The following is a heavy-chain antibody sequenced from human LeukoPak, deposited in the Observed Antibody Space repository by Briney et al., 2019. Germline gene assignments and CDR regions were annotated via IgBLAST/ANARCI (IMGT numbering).Heavy chain of an antibody. CDR1: GYTFTSYY. D-gene: IGHD5-12*01. Sequence: ASVKLSCKASGYTFTSYYMHWVRQAPGQGLEWMGWINPNSGGTNYAQKFQGRVTMTRDTSISTAYMELSRLRSDDTAVYYCARGSAYSGYEPFDYWGQGTLVTVSS. CDR3: ARGSAYSGYEPFDY. CDR2: INPNSGGT. V-gene: IGHV1-2*02. J-gene: IGHJ4*02.